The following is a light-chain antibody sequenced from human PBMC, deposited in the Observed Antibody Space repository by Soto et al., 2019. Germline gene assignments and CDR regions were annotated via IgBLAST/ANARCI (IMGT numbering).Light chain of an antibody. Sequence: DIQLTQSPPTLSASVGDRVTITCRASQRIRYYLAWYQQMPGKAPKLLIYGASNLQSGVPSRFSGSGSGTEFTLTISSLQPDDFATYFCQHHNSYSQTFGQGTKVDIK. CDR3: QHHNSYSQT. CDR2: GAS. V-gene: IGKV1-5*01. CDR1: QRIRYY. J-gene: IGKJ1*01.